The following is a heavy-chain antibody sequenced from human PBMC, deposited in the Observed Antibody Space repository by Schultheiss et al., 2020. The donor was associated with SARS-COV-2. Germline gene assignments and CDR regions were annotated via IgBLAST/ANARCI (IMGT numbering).Heavy chain of an antibody. CDR2: IIPIFGTA. CDR1: GGTFSSYA. V-gene: IGHV1-69*13. D-gene: IGHD3-22*01. J-gene: IGHJ5*02. CDR3: ARGAGHGSGYSPWRFDP. Sequence: SVKVSCKASGGTFSSYAISWVRQAPGQGLEWMGGIIPIFGTANYAQKFQGRVTITADESTSTAYMELSSLRSEDTAVYYCARGAGHGSGYSPWRFDPWGQGTLVTVSS.